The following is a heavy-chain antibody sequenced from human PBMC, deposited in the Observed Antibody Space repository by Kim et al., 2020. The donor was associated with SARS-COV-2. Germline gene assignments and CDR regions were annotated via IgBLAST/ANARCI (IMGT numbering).Heavy chain of an antibody. J-gene: IGHJ5*02. CDR1: GFTFSSYA. D-gene: IGHD3-10*01. CDR3: AKEGVYYCGSGSYYNVP. V-gene: IGHV3-23*01. CDR2: ISGSGGST. Sequence: GGSLRLSCAASGFTFSSYAMSWVRQAPGKGLEWVSAISGSGGSTYYADSVKGRFTISRDNSKNTLYLQINILRAEDTAVYYCAKEGVYYCGSGSYYNVPWGQGTLVTVSS.